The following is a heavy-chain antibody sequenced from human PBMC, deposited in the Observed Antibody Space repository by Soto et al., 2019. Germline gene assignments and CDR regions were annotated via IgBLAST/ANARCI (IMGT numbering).Heavy chain of an antibody. CDR2: IYPGDSDT. CDR1: GYSFTSYW. J-gene: IGHJ4*02. Sequence: GESLKISCKASGYSFTSYWIAWVRQMPGKGLEWMGIIYPGDSDTRYSPSFQGQVTISADKSIGTAYLQWSSLKASDTAIYYCARQGLAVPIDYWGQGTLVTVSS. D-gene: IGHD4-17*01. CDR3: ARQGLAVPIDY. V-gene: IGHV5-51*01.